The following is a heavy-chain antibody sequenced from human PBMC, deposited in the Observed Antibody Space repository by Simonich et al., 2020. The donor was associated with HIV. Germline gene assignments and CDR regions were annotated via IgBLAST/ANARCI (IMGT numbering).Heavy chain of an antibody. D-gene: IGHD5-12*01. V-gene: IGHV4-38-2*01. Sequence: QVQLQESGPGLVKPSETLSLTCAVSGYSISSGYYWDWIRQPPGKGLEWVGSIYHIGTNYQPPSLKNRVTISRDTSKNQFSLKLSSVTAADTAVYYCARRSGYALDYWGQGTLVTVSS. CDR2: IYHIGTN. J-gene: IGHJ4*02. CDR1: GYSISSGYY. CDR3: ARRSGYALDY.